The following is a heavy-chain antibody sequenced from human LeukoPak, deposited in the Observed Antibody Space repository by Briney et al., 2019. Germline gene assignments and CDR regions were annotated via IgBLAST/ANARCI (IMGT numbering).Heavy chain of an antibody. CDR2: INHSGST. D-gene: IGHD2-8*01. V-gene: IGHV4-34*01. CDR1: GGSFSGYY. Sequence: SETLSLTCAVYGGSFSGYYWSWIRQPPGKGLEWIGEINHSGSTNYNPSLKSRVTISVDTSKNQFSLKLSSVTAADTAVYYCARSAPRRYCTNGVCLDYWGQGTLVTVSS. CDR3: ARSAPRRYCTNGVCLDY. J-gene: IGHJ4*02.